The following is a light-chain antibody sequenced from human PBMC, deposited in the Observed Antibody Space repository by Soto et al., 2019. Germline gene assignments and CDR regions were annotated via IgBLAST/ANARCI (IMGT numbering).Light chain of an antibody. J-gene: IGLJ1*01. CDR1: SSDVGGYDF. V-gene: IGLV2-8*01. CDR2: EVS. Sequence: QSALTQPPSASGSPGQSVTISCTGTSSDVGGYDFVSWYQQHPGKAPKLMIHEVSKRPSGVPDRFSGSKSGNTASLTVSGLKAEDGADYYCTSYAGRNNYVFGTGTKVTAL. CDR3: TSYAGRNNYV.